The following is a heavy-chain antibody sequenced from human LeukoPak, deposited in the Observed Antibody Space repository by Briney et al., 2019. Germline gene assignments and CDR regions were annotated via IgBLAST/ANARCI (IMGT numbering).Heavy chain of an antibody. CDR1: GGSISSYY. CDR3: ARGSVRGEFDP. V-gene: IGHV4-59*01. D-gene: IGHD3-10*01. Sequence: SETLSLTCIVSGGSISSYYWSWIRQPPGKGLEWIGYIYYSGSTNYNPSLKSRVTISVDTSKNQFSLKLSSVTAADTAVYYCARGSVRGEFDPWGQGTLVTVSS. J-gene: IGHJ5*02. CDR2: IYYSGST.